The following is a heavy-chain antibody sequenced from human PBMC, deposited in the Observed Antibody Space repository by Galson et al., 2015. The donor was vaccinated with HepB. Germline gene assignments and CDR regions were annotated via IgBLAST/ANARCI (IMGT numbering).Heavy chain of an antibody. J-gene: IGHJ5*02. D-gene: IGHD3-16*01. V-gene: IGHV5-51*01. Sequence: SGAEVKKPGESLRISCKGSGYSFTSYWISWVRQMPGEGLEWMGMIYPGDSDTRYSPSFQDQVTISADKSISTAYLQWSSLEASDTAMYYCAKSTDVPGGFDPWGQGTLVTVSS. CDR3: AKSTDVPGGFDP. CDR1: GYSFTSYW. CDR2: IYPGDSDT.